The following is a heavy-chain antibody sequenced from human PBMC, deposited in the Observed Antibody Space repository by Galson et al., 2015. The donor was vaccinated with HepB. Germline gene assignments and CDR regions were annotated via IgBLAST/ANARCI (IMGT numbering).Heavy chain of an antibody. J-gene: IGHJ4*02. D-gene: IGHD4-11*01. CDR1: GGTFSSYA. Sequence: SVKVSCKASGGTFSSYAISWVRQAPGQGLEWMGRIIPILGIANYAQKLQGRVTITADKSTSTAYMELSSLRSEDTAVYYCARVGRTVTTGDYWGQGTLVTVSS. CDR3: ARVGRTVTTGDY. CDR2: IIPILGIA. V-gene: IGHV1-69*04.